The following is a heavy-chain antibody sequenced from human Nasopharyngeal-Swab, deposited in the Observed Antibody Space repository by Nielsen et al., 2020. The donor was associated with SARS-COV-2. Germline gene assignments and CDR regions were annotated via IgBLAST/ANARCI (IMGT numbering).Heavy chain of an antibody. CDR3: ARGYNWTRGFVSRGFDY. Sequence: SETLSLTCAVSGGSFRGYYWSWIRQPPGKGQEWIGEINHSGSTNYNPSLKSRVTISVDTSKNQFSLKLSSVTAADTAVCYCARGYNWTRGFVSRGFDYWGQGTLVTVSS. CDR2: INHSGST. D-gene: IGHD1-20*01. CDR1: GGSFRGYY. V-gene: IGHV4-34*01. J-gene: IGHJ4*02.